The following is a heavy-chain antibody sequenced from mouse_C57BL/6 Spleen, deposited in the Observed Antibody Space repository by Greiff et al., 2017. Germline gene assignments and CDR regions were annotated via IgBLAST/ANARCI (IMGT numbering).Heavy chain of an antibody. CDR3: ARKDYYGSSYWFAY. V-gene: IGHV5-12*01. J-gene: IGHJ3*01. D-gene: IGHD1-1*01. Sequence: EVKLEESGGGLVQPGGSLKLSCAASGFTFSDYYMYWVRQTPEKRLEWVAYISNGGGSTYYPDTVKGRFTISRDNAKNTLYLQMSRLKSEDTAMYYCARKDYYGSSYWFAYWGQGTLVTVSA. CDR2: ISNGGGST. CDR1: GFTFSDYY.